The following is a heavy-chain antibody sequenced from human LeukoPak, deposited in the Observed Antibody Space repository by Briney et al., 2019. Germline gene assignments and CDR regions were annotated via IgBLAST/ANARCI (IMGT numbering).Heavy chain of an antibody. CDR2: IIPIFGTA. Sequence: SVKVSCKASGDTFSSYAISWVRQAPGQGLEWMGGIIPIFGTANYAQKFQGRVTITADESTSTAYMELSSLRSEDTAVYYCARAENYDILTGSDYYYYGMDVWGKGTTVTVSS. CDR3: ARAENYDILTGSDYYYYGMDV. D-gene: IGHD3-9*01. V-gene: IGHV1-69*13. CDR1: GDTFSSYA. J-gene: IGHJ6*04.